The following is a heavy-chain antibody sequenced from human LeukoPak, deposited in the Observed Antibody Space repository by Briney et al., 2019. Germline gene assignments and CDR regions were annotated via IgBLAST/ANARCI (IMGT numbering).Heavy chain of an antibody. V-gene: IGHV3-30*04. D-gene: IGHD4-17*01. CDR1: GFTFSSYA. CDR2: ISYDGSNK. CDR3: ARDTTVTTGGY. J-gene: IGHJ4*02. Sequence: GRSLRLSCAASGFTFSSYAMHWVRQAPGKGLEWVAVISYDGSNKYYADSVKGRFTISRDNSKNTLYLQMNSLRAEDTAVYYCARDTTVTTGGYWGQGTLVTVSS.